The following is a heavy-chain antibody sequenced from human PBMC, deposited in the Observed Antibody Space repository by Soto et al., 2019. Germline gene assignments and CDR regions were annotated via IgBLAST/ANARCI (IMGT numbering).Heavy chain of an antibody. V-gene: IGHV3-23*01. J-gene: IGHJ4*02. D-gene: IGHD1-7*01. CDR2: ITTSGDRT. Sequence: PGGSLRLSCAASGFTFSSYAMSWVRQAPGEGLAWVSSITTSGDRTYYADSVKGRFTISRDNSKNTLSLHMTSLRAEDTAVYYCAKNYYFDYWGQGALVTVSS. CDR3: AKNYYFDY. CDR1: GFTFSSYA.